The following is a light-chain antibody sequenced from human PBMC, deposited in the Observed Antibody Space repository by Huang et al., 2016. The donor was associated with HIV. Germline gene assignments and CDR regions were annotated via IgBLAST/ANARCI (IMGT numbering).Light chain of an antibody. V-gene: IGKV3-20*01. CDR3: QQYGGSLYT. CDR2: GAS. J-gene: IGKJ2*01. CDR1: QSVSTDY. Sequence: EIVLTQSPGTLSLSPGERVTLSCRKSQSVSTDYLAWYQQRPGQAPRRLIYGASSRATGIPERFSGSGSGTEFTLTISGLEPEDFAVYYCQQYGGSLYTFGQGTKLEIK.